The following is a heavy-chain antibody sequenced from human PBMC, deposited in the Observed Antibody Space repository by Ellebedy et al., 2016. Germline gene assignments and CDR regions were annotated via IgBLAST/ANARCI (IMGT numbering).Heavy chain of an antibody. J-gene: IGHJ4*02. CDR3: VKGSPSDSARYDH. V-gene: IGHV3-23*01. CDR1: GLYFTKYA. Sequence: GGSLRLXCEASGLYFTKYAMSWVRQTPGKGLEWVSGISGSGGTPSYADTVKGRFTISRDNSKTTVHLQMNSLRAEDTALYYCVKGSPSDSARYDHWGQGTLVIVSS. D-gene: IGHD3-10*01. CDR2: ISGSGGTP.